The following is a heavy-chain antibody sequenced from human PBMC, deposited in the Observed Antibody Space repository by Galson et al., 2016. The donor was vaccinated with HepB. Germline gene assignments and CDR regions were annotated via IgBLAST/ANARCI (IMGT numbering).Heavy chain of an antibody. V-gene: IGHV3-23*01. CDR1: GFTFSSYA. Sequence: SLRLSCAASGFTFSSYAMGWVRQAPGKGLEWVSAISGNGQSTFYADSVRGRFTISRDNSANMLNLQMSSLTVEDTALYYCAKRGASGGGWGAFDVWGHGTLVTVSS. J-gene: IGHJ3*01. CDR3: AKRGASGGGWGAFDV. CDR2: ISGNGQST. D-gene: IGHD6-19*01.